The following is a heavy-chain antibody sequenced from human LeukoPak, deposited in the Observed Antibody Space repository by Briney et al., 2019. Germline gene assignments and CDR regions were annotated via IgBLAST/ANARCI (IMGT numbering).Heavy chain of an antibody. V-gene: IGHV4-39*07. Sequence: SETLSLTCTVSGGSISSSSYYWGWIRQPPGKGLEWIGSIYYSGSTYYNPSLKSRVTISVDTSKNQFSLKLSSVTAADTAVYYCARTYYYGSGSYYYYYYYMDVWGKGTTVTISS. J-gene: IGHJ6*03. CDR2: IYYSGST. D-gene: IGHD3-10*01. CDR1: GGSISSSSYY. CDR3: ARTYYYGSGSYYYYYYYMDV.